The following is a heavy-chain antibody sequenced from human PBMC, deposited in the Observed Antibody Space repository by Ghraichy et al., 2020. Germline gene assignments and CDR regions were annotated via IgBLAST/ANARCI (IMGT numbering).Heavy chain of an antibody. CDR3: ARGQNYYGSGSYLGY. CDR1: GGSFSGYY. V-gene: IGHV4-34*01. J-gene: IGHJ4*02. CDR2: INHSGST. Sequence: ESLNISCAVYGGSFSGYYWSWIRQPPGKGLEWIGEINHSGSTNYNPSLKSRVTISVDTSKNQFSLKLSSVTAADTAVYYCARGQNYYGSGSYLGYWGQGTLVTVSS. D-gene: IGHD3-10*01.